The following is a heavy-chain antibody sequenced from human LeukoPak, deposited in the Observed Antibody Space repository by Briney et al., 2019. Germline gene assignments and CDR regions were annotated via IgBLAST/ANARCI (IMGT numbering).Heavy chain of an antibody. CDR3: VTDDGIWYVGAFDI. CDR1: GGRFSSYA. V-gene: IGHV3-64D*06. Sequence: GGSLRLSCAASGGRFSSYAMSWVRQAPGKGLEYISSISSNGGSTYYADSVKDRFTISRDNSKNTLYLQMSSLKTDDTAVYYCVTDDGIWYVGAFDIWGQGTMVTVSS. D-gene: IGHD2-15*01. CDR2: ISSNGGST. J-gene: IGHJ3*02.